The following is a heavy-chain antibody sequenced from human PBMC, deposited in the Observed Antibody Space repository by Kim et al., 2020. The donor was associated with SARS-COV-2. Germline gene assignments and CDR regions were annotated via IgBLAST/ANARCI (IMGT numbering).Heavy chain of an antibody. V-gene: IGHV6-1*01. Sequence: AVSVQSRITLNPDTSKNQFSLQLNSVTPEDTAVYYCARARYSSSWFWFDPWGQGTLVTVSS. J-gene: IGHJ5*02. CDR3: ARARYSSSWFWFDP. D-gene: IGHD6-13*01.